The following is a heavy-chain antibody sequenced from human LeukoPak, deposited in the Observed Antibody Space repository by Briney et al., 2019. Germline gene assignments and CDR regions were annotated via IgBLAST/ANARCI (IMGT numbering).Heavy chain of an antibody. Sequence: GRSLRLSCAASGLTFISYGMHWVRQAPGKGLEWVAVISYDGSNKYYADSVKGRFTISRDNSKNTLYLQMNSLRADDTAVYYCAKDLTDYVGDYWGQGTLVTVSS. CDR2: ISYDGSNK. V-gene: IGHV3-30*18. CDR3: AKDLTDYVGDY. CDR1: GLTFISYG. D-gene: IGHD4-23*01. J-gene: IGHJ4*01.